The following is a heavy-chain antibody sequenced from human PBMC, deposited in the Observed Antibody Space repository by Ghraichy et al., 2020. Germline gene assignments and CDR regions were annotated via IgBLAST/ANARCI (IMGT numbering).Heavy chain of an antibody. CDR3: ARGGWTSFDY. D-gene: IGHD6-19*01. Sequence: GGSLRLSCVASGFTFSNYAMSWVRQAPGKGLEWVSTITNRGGGTYYADSVKGRFTISRDNSKNTLYLQMNSLRAEDTALYYCARGGWTSFDYWGQGTLVTVSS. CDR1: GFTFSNYA. V-gene: IGHV3-23*01. J-gene: IGHJ4*02. CDR2: ITNRGGGT.